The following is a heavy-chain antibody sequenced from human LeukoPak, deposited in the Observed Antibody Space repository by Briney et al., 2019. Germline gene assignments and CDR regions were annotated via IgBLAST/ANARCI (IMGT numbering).Heavy chain of an antibody. CDR3: AREPGIAAADHFDF. CDR1: GGSISSSSYY. J-gene: IGHJ4*02. Sequence: PSETLSLTCTVSGGSISSSSYYWGWIRQPPGKGLEWIGSIYYSGSTYYNPSLKSRVTISVDTSKNQFSLKLSSVTAADTAVYYCAREPGIAAADHFDFGGQGTLVTVSS. V-gene: IGHV4-39*02. CDR2: IYYSGST. D-gene: IGHD6-13*01.